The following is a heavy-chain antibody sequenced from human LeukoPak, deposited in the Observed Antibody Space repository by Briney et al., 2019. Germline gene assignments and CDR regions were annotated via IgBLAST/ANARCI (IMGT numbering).Heavy chain of an antibody. D-gene: IGHD1/OR15-1a*01. Sequence: SETLSLTFTVSGGSISSSRYYWGCIRQPPGKGLDWIGSIYYNGATYYSPSLEGRVTISIDTSKNQFSLRLSSVTAADTGVFYCARLRTGDLDFTMDVWGQGTAVTVSS. CDR2: IYYNGAT. J-gene: IGHJ6*02. V-gene: IGHV4-39*01. CDR1: GGSISSSRYY. CDR3: ARLRTGDLDFTMDV.